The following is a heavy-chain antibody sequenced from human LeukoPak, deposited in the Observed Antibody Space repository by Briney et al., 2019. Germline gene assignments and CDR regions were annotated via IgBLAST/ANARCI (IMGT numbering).Heavy chain of an antibody. D-gene: IGHD3-3*01. CDR3: AADKGTYYDFWSGYWGQSDWFDP. Sequence: GTSVKVSCKASGFTFTSSAVQWVRQARGQRLEWIGWIVVGSGNTNYAQKSQERVTITRDMSTSTAYMELSSLRSEDTAVYYCAADKGTYYDFWSGYWGQSDWFDPWGQGTLVTVSS. CDR1: GFTFTSSA. V-gene: IGHV1-58*01. CDR2: IVVGSGNT. J-gene: IGHJ5*02.